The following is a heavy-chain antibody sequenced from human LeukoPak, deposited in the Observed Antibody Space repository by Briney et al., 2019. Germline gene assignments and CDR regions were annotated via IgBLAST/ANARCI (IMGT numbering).Heavy chain of an antibody. J-gene: IGHJ6*02. D-gene: IGHD6-6*01. Sequence: PXETLSLTCTVSGGSISSYYWSWIRQPPGKGLEWIGYIYYSGSTNYNPSLKSRVTISVDTSKNQFSLKLSSVTAADTAVYYCARQTPARYYYYGMDVWGQGTTVTVSS. V-gene: IGHV4-59*08. CDR3: ARQTPARYYYYGMDV. CDR2: IYYSGST. CDR1: GGSISSYY.